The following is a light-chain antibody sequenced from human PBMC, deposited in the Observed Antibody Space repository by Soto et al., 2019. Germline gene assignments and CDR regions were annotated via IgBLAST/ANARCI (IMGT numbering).Light chain of an antibody. V-gene: IGLV2-23*01. CDR3: CSSAPESTYV. CDR1: SSDVGAYNS. CDR2: KGT. Sequence: QSALAQPASVSGSPGQSITISCTGTSSDVGAYNSVSWYQQHPHKAPQVIIYKGTQRPSGVSNRVSGSTSGNAASLTISGLQADDEAAYFCCSSAPESTYVFGTGTKLPVL. J-gene: IGLJ1*01.